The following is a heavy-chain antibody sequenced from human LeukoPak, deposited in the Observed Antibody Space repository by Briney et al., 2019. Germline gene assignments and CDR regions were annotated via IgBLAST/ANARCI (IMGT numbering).Heavy chain of an antibody. CDR3: AGEEGVKPRIDAFDI. D-gene: IGHD3-10*01. CDR1: GFAFSSYE. J-gene: IGHJ3*02. V-gene: IGHV3-48*03. CDR2: ISSSGNTI. Sequence: PGGSLRLSCAASGFAFSSYEMNWGRQAPGKGLEWVSYISSSGNTIYYADSVKGRFTVSRDNAKNSLYLQLNSLRAEDTAVYYCAGEEGVKPRIDAFDICRQGTMVIVSS.